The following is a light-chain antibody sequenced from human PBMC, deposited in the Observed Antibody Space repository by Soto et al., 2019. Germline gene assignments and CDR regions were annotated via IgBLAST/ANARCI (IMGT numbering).Light chain of an antibody. Sequence: QSALTQPPSASGSPGQSVTISCTGMSSDVGGYNYVSWYQQHPGIAPKLMIYEVSKRPSGVPDRFSGSKSGNTASLTVSGLQAEDEADYYCSSYAGANSVVFGGGTKLTVL. J-gene: IGLJ2*01. CDR1: SSDVGGYNY. CDR3: SSYAGANSVV. CDR2: EVS. V-gene: IGLV2-8*01.